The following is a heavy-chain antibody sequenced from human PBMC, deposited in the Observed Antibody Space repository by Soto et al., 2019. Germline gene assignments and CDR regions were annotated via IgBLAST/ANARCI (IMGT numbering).Heavy chain of an antibody. D-gene: IGHD6-6*01. CDR2: IIPIFGTA. CDR1: VGTFSSYA. CDR3: ARDREIAARPFDY. Sequence: SVDVSCKSYVGTFSSYAICWVREARGQGLEWVGGIIPIFGTANYAQKFQGRVTITADESTSTAYMELSSLRSEDTAVYYCARDREIAARPFDYWGQGTLVTVSS. J-gene: IGHJ4*02. V-gene: IGHV1-69*13.